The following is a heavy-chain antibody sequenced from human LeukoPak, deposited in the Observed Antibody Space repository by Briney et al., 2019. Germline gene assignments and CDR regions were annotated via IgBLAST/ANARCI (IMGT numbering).Heavy chain of an antibody. CDR1: GFTFNNYW. CDR3: ARATTGMPDY. J-gene: IGHJ4*02. Sequence: PGGSLRLSCAASGFTFNNYWMHWVRQAPGKGLVRVSRINRDGSSTNYADSVKGRITISRDNAKNTLYLQMNSLRAEDTAVYYCARATTGMPDYWGQGTPVTVSS. D-gene: IGHD1-1*01. CDR2: INRDGSST. V-gene: IGHV3-74*01.